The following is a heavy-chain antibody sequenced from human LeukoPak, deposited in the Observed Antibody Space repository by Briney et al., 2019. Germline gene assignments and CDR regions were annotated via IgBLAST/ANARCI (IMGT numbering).Heavy chain of an antibody. CDR3: ARDGDYYYDSSDALDI. V-gene: IGHV4-4*07. D-gene: IGHD3-22*01. CDR1: GGSISSYY. Sequence: PSETLSLTCTVSGGSISSYYWSWIRQPAGKGLEWIGRIYTSGSTNYNPSLKSRVTMSVDTSKNQFSLKLSSVTAADTAVYYCARDGDYYYDSSDALDIWGQGTMVTVSS. CDR2: IYTSGST. J-gene: IGHJ3*02.